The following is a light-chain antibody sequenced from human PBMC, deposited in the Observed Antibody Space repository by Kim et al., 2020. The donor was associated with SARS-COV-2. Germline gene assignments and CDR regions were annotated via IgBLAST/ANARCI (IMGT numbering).Light chain of an antibody. V-gene: IGLV3-21*04. Sequence: APGKTAKITCAGNNIGSKSVHWYQQKPGQAPVLVIYYDDDRPSGIPERISGSNSGNTATLTISRVEAGDEAAYYCQVWDSGSDQRVFGGGTQLTVL. CDR1: NIGSKS. CDR3: QVWDSGSDQRV. J-gene: IGLJ2*01. CDR2: YDD.